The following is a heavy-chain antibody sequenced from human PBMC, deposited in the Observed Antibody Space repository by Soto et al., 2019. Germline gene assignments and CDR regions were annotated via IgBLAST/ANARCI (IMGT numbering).Heavy chain of an antibody. D-gene: IGHD2-15*01. CDR2: IVVGSGHT. J-gene: IGHJ4*02. Sequence: QMQLVQSGPEVKKPGTSVKVSCKASGFTFTSSAMQWVRQARGQRLEWIGWIVVGSGHTNYAQKFQERVTITRDMSTSTAYMELSSLRSVDTDVYYCAADSRYCSGGNCEDYWGQGSLVTVSS. CDR1: GFTFTSSA. V-gene: IGHV1-58*02. CDR3: AADSRYCSGGNCEDY.